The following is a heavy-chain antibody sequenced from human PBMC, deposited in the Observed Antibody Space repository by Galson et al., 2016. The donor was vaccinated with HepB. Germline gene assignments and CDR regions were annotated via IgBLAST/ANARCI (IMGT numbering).Heavy chain of an antibody. J-gene: IGHJ5*02. CDR1: GFTFDDYA. Sequence: SLRLSCAASGFTFDDYAMHWVRQAPGKGLEWVSGISWNGGNTGYADSVKGRFTISRDNAKDSLYLQMNSLRTEDTALYYCAKAAQYCSSSSCRNWFDPWGLGTLVTVSS. CDR3: AKAAQYCSSSSCRNWFDP. V-gene: IGHV3-9*01. CDR2: ISWNGGNT. D-gene: IGHD2-15*01.